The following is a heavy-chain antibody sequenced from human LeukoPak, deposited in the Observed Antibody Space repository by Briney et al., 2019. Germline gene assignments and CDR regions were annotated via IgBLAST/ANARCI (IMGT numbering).Heavy chain of an antibody. J-gene: IGHJ4*02. V-gene: IGHV3-74*01. D-gene: IGHD6-6*01. CDR2: INSDGSST. CDR1: GFTFSSYW. CDR3: VTRMGSSSLLDY. Sequence: GGSLRLSCAASGFTFSSYWMHWVRQAPGKGLVWVSRINSDGSSTSYADSVKGRFTISRDNAKNTLYLQMNSLRAEDTAVYYCVTRMGSSSLLDYWGQGTLVTVSS.